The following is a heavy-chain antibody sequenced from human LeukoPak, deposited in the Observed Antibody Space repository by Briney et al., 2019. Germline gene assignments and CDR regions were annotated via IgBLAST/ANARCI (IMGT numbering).Heavy chain of an antibody. D-gene: IGHD3-3*01. J-gene: IGHJ4*02. Sequence: SETLSLTRAVYGGSFSGYYWSWIRQPPGKGLEWIGEINHSGSTNYNPSLKSRVTISVDTSKNQFSLKLSSVTAADTAVYYCARGSRITIFGVVVKRNDYWGQGTLVTVSS. CDR2: INHSGST. CDR1: GGSFSGYY. CDR3: ARGSRITIFGVVVKRNDY. V-gene: IGHV4-34*01.